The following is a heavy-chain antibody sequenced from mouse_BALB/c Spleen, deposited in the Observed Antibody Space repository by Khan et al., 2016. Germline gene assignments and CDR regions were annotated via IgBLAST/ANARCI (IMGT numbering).Heavy chain of an antibody. CDR2: INTYTGEP. Sequence: QIQLVQSGPELKKPGETVKISCKASGYTFTNYGMNWVKQAPGKGLKWMGWINTYTGEPTYADDFKGRFAFSLETSASTAYLQINNLKNEDTATYFCASDFGSSYGWFAYWGQGTLVTVSA. J-gene: IGHJ3*01. CDR1: GYTFTNYG. V-gene: IGHV9-3-1*01. CDR3: ASDFGSSYGWFAY. D-gene: IGHD1-1*01.